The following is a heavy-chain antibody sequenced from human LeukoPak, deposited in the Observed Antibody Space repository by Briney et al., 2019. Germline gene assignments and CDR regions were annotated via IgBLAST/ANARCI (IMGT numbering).Heavy chain of an antibody. CDR3: ASEAFCAGGNCFLHRVAS. D-gene: IGHD2-21*01. CDR1: GYTFTAYY. CDR2: IDTNTGDT. J-gene: IGHJ4*02. V-gene: IGHV1-2*02. Sequence: ASVKVSCKASGYTFTAYYMHWVRQAPGQGLEWMGWIDTNTGDTKYAQKFQGRVTITRDTSIGTAYMELSSLISGDTAVYYCASEAFCAGGNCFLHRVASWGPGTLVTVSS.